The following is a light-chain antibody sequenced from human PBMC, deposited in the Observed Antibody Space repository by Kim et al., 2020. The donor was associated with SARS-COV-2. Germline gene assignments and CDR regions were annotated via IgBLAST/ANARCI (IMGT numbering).Light chain of an antibody. Sequence: SVSPGERATLSCRASQSVSSNLAWYQQKPGQAPRLLIYGASTRATGIPARFSGSGSGTEFTLTISSLQSEDFAVYYCQQYHNWWTFGQGTKVDI. CDR1: QSVSSN. J-gene: IGKJ1*01. V-gene: IGKV3-15*01. CDR3: QQYHNWWT. CDR2: GAS.